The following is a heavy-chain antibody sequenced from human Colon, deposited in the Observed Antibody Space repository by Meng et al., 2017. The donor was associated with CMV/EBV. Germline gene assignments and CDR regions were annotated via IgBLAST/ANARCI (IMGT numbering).Heavy chain of an antibody. CDR1: GYGFTDFY. Sequence: ASVKVSCKTSGYGFTDFYIHWVRQAPGQGLEWMGWINPKGGGTSYARKFRGRVTMTRDASISTAYLEVNRLTSDDTAVYFCARGRMWVVPADFHGIDSWGPGTKVTVSS. J-gene: IGHJ6*02. CDR2: INPKGGGT. V-gene: IGHV1-2*07. D-gene: IGHD1-14*01. CDR3: ARGRMWVVPADFHGIDS.